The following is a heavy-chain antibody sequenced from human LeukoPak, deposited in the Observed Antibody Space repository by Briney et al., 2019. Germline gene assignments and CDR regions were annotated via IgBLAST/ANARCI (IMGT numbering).Heavy chain of an antibody. CDR3: AKWQELDDGVFDS. CDR1: GFTFSSIA. CDR2: IRSNGETT. J-gene: IGHJ4*02. Sequence: PGGSLRLSCAASGFTFSSIAMTWVRQAPGKGLEWVSTIRSNGETTYNADSVKGRFTISRDNSKKTLYLQVNSLRVEDTAIYYCAKWQELDDGVFDSWGQRTLVTVSS. V-gene: IGHV3-23*01. D-gene: IGHD1-1*01.